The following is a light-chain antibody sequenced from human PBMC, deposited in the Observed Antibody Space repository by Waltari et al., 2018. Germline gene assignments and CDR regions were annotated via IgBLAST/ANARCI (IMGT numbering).Light chain of an antibody. Sequence: EVVLTQSPGTLSLYRGARATVSCRASQSVSRALAWYQQKPGQAPRLLIYGASTRATGIPDRFSGSGSGTDFSLTISRLEPDDFAVYYCQHYLRLPVTFGQGTTVEI. J-gene: IGKJ1*01. CDR3: QHYLRLPVT. V-gene: IGKV3-20*01. CDR2: GAS. CDR1: QSVSRA.